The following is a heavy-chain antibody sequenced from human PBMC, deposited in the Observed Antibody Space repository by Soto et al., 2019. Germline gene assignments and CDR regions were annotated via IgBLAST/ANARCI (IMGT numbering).Heavy chain of an antibody. CDR2: ISSSSSYI. V-gene: IGHV3-21*01. D-gene: IGHD3-3*01. Sequence: LRLSCAASGFTFSSYSMHWVRQAPGKGLEWVSSISSSSSYIYYADSVKGRLTISRDNAKNSLYLQMNRLRAEDTAVYYCARGRIFGVVNPYYYYGMDVWGQEPTVTVS. J-gene: IGHJ6*02. CDR3: ARGRIFGVVNPYYYYGMDV. CDR1: GFTFSSYS.